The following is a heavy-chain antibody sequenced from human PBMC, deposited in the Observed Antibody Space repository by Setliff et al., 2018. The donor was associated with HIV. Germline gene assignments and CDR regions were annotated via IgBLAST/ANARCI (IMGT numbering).Heavy chain of an antibody. V-gene: IGHV1-46*01. Sequence: ASVKVSCKASGYTFTNYYIHWVRQAPGQGLEWMGLINPSGGRTSYAQKFQGRLTMTADTSAATAYMELSSLRSEDTAVYYCARGVVVVPAAIPSNWFDPWGQGTLVTVSS. CDR1: GYTFTNYY. CDR2: INPSGGRT. J-gene: IGHJ5*02. D-gene: IGHD2-2*02. CDR3: ARGVVVVPAAIPSNWFDP.